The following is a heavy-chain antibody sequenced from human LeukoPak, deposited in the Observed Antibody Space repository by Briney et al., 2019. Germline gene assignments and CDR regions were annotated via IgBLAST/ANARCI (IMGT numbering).Heavy chain of an antibody. CDR1: GFTFDDYT. CDR3: AKDIGDSIGYNYFDS. J-gene: IGHJ4*02. Sequence: GGSLSLSCAASGFTFDDYTMHWVRRAPGKGLEWVSVISWHGSTTKYADSVRGRFTISRDNRKNSLSLQMNSLRPEGTALYYCAKDIGDSIGYNYFDSWGQGTLVTVSS. D-gene: IGHD3-22*01. CDR2: ISWHGSTT. V-gene: IGHV3-43*01.